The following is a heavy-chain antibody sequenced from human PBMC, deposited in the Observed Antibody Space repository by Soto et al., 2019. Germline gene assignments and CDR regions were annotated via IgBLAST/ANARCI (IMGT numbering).Heavy chain of an antibody. D-gene: IGHD3-10*01. V-gene: IGHV3-30*18. J-gene: IGHJ4*02. CDR2: ISYDGSNK. Sequence: GGSLRLSCAASGFTFSSYGMHWVRQAPGKGLEWVAVISYDGSNKYYADSVKGRFTISRNNSKNTLYLQMNSLRAEDTAVYYCAKDARGFGELLSNFDYWGQGTLVTVSS. CDR1: GFTFSSYG. CDR3: AKDARGFGELLSNFDY.